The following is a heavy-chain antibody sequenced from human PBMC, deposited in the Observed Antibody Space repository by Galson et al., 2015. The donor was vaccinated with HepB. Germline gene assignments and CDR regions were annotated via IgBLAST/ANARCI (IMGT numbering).Heavy chain of an antibody. J-gene: IGHJ4*02. CDR1: GFTLSSFW. Sequence: SLRLSCAASGFTLSSFWMSWLRQARGKGLEWVANIKQDGSEKYYVDSVKGRFTISRDNAKNSLYLQMNSLRAEDTAVYYCARDDILTGYSQFWGQGTLVTVSS. D-gene: IGHD3-9*01. CDR3: ARDDILTGYSQF. CDR2: IKQDGSEK. V-gene: IGHV3-7*01.